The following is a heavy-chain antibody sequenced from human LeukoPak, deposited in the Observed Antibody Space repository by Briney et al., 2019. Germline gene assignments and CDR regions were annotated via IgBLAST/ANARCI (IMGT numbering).Heavy chain of an antibody. CDR3: ARDLAYSRLDY. CDR2: INPEGSEK. CDR1: GLTFSSSW. D-gene: IGHD5-18*01. Sequence: GGSLRLSCAVSGLTFSSSWMDWVRQAPGKGLEWVTSINPEGSEKYSADSVKGRFTISRDNAKNSLYLQMDSLRVEDTAFYYCARDLAYSRLDYWGQGMLVTVSS. J-gene: IGHJ4*02. V-gene: IGHV3-7*01.